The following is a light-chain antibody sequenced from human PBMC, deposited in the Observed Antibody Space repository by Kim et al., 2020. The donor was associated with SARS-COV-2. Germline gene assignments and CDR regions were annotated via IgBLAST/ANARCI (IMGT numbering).Light chain of an antibody. J-gene: IGKJ1*01. CDR1: QAFRNC. V-gene: IGKV1-NL1*01. CDR3: QHYYSPPGT. Sequence: ASVRDRVTISCRVSQAFRNCLAWYQQTPGTAPRLLVYATSKLADGVPSRFSGSGSGTEFILTITSLQPGDFATYFCQHYYSPPGTFGRGTKVDIK. CDR2: ATS.